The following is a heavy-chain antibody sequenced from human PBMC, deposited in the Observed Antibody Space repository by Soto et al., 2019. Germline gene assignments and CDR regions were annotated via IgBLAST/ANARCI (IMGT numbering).Heavy chain of an antibody. CDR2: ISPYNGNT. CDR3: ARDRGRSTVDY. CDR1: GYIFTDYY. V-gene: IGHV1-18*04. D-gene: IGHD6-19*01. J-gene: IGHJ4*02. Sequence: ASVKVSCKASGYIFTDYYMHWVRQAPGQGLGWMGWISPYNGNTNYAQKLQDRVTMTTDTATTTAYMELRSLRSDDTAVYYCARDRGRSTVDYWGQGTLVTVSS.